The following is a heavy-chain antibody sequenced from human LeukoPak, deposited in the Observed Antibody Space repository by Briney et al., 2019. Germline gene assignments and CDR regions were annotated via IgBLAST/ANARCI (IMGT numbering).Heavy chain of an antibody. J-gene: IGHJ4*02. V-gene: IGHV4-59*01. Sequence: PSETLSLTCTVSGGSISSYYWSWIRQPPGKGLEWIGYIYYSGSTNYNPSLKSRVIISVDTSKNQFSLKLSSVTAADTAVYYCARVYRGVAPFYWGQGTLVTVSS. D-gene: IGHD3-3*01. CDR1: GGSISSYY. CDR3: ARVYRGVAPFY. CDR2: IYYSGST.